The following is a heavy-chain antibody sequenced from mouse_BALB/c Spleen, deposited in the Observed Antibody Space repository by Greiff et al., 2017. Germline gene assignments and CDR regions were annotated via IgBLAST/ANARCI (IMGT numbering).Heavy chain of an antibody. D-gene: IGHD1-1*01. V-gene: IGHV5-4*02. Sequence: EVMLVESGGGLVKPGGSLKLSCAASGFTFSDYYMYWVRQTPEKRLEWVATISDGGSYTYYPDSVKGRFTISRDNAKNNLYLQMSSLKSEDTAMYYCARGYYYGSSSSYAMDYWGQGTSVTVSS. CDR2: ISDGGSYT. CDR3: ARGYYYGSSSSYAMDY. CDR1: GFTFSDYY. J-gene: IGHJ4*01.